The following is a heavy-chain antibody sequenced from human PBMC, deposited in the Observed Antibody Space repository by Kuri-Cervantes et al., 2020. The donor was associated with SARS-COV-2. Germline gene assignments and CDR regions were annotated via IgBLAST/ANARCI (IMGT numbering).Heavy chain of an antibody. Sequence: SEILSLTCTVSGGSISSYYWSWIRQPPGKGLEWIGYIYYSGSTNYNPSLKSRVTISVDTSKNQFSLKLSSVTAADTAVYYCARCGYSYGYYNSFDYWGQGTLVTVSS. CDR1: GGSISSYY. CDR2: IYYSGST. J-gene: IGHJ4*02. CDR3: ARCGYSYGYYNSFDY. V-gene: IGHV4-59*01. D-gene: IGHD5-18*01.